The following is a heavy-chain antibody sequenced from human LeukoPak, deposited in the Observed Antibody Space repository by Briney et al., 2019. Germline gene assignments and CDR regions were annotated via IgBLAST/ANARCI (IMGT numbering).Heavy chain of an antibody. CDR2: IYYSGST. CDR3: ARAWFGELLFNP. J-gene: IGHJ5*02. D-gene: IGHD3-10*01. CDR1: GGSISSYY. V-gene: IGHV4-59*01. Sequence: PSETLSLTCTVSGGSISSYYWSWIRQPPGKGLEWIGYIYYSGSTNYNPSLKSRVTISVDTSKNQFSLKLSSVTAADTAVYYCARAWFGELLFNPWGQGTLVTVSS.